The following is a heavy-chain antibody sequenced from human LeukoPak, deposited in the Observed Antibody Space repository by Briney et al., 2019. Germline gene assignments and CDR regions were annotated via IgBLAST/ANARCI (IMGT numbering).Heavy chain of an antibody. D-gene: IGHD5-18*01. Sequence: ASVKVSCKASGYTFTGYYMHWVRQAPGQGLEWMGWINPNSGGTNYAQKFQGRVTMTRDTSISTAYMELSRLRSDDTAVYYCARVTRSMELWLPDYYYYGMDVWGQGTTVTVSS. CDR2: INPNSGGT. CDR1: GYTFTGYY. J-gene: IGHJ6*02. CDR3: ARVTRSMELWLPDYYYYGMDV. V-gene: IGHV1-2*02.